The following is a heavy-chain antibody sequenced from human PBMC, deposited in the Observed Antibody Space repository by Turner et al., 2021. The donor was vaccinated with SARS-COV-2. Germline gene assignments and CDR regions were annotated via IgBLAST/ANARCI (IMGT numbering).Heavy chain of an antibody. CDR2: IWYDASNK. CDR1: GFTFSSHG. Sequence: QVQRVESGGGVVQPGRSLRLTCAASGFTFSSHGMHWCRRAPGKGLEWLAVIWYDASNKYYADSVKGRLTISRDNSKNTLYLQMNSLRAEDTAVYYCAREGDYGGNSGGFDYWGQGTLVTVSS. V-gene: IGHV3-33*01. J-gene: IGHJ4*02. D-gene: IGHD4-17*01. CDR3: AREGDYGGNSGGFDY.